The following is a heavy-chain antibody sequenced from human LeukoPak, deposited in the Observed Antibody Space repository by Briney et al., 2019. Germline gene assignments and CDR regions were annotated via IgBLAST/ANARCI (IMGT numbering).Heavy chain of an antibody. CDR3: ARAVGPFDY. CDR1: GFTFNVYG. V-gene: IGHV3-33*01. J-gene: IGHJ4*02. CDR2: IWNDGSNK. Sequence: GGALRLSCAASGFTFNVYGIHWVRQAPGKGLEWVAVIWNDGSNKYYADSVKGRFTISRDNSKDTLYLQMNSLRVEDTAVYYCARAVGPFDYWGQGTLVTVSS. D-gene: IGHD3-16*01.